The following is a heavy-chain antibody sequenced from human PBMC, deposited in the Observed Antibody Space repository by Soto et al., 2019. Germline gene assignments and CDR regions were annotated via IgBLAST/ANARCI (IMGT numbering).Heavy chain of an antibody. CDR1: GSAFGAYA. J-gene: IGHJ5*02. CDR2: ISGAGGNT. D-gene: IGHD2-2*01. V-gene: IGHV3-23*01. CDR3: AKDPVPQLLPSWWFDP. Sequence: EVQLLESGGGLVQPGGSLRLSCAASGSAFGAYAMTWVRQAPGKGLEWVSVISGAGGNTYYADSVKGRFTVSRDNSKKMLYLEMNSLRVEDTAIYYCAKDPVPQLLPSWWFDPWGQGTRVTVSS.